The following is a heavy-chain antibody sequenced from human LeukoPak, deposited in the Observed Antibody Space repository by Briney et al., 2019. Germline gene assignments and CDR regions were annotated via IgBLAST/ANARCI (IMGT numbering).Heavy chain of an antibody. CDR3: ARIGHNWNDWGAYYYYGMDV. CDR1: GYTFTSYG. CDR2: ISAYNGNT. J-gene: IGHJ6*02. Sequence: GASVKVSCKASGYTFTSYGISWVRQAPGQGLEWMGWISAYNGNTNYAQKLQGRVTVTTDTSTSTAYMELRSLRSDDTAVYYCARIGHNWNDWGAYYYYGMDVWGQGTTVTVSS. D-gene: IGHD1-1*01. V-gene: IGHV1-18*01.